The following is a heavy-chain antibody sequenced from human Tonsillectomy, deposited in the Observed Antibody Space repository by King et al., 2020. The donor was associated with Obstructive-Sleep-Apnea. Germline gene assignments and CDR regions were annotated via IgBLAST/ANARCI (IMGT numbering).Heavy chain of an antibody. CDR1: GGSFSGYY. CDR3: AREQTYYDFWTQQTEHYYFDY. J-gene: IGHJ4*02. V-gene: IGHV4-34*01. CDR2: INHSGST. D-gene: IGHD3-3*01. Sequence: VQLQQWGAGLLKPSETLSLTCAVYGGSFSGYYWSWIRQPPGKGLEWIGEINHSGSTNYNPSLKSRVTISVDTSKNQFSLKLSSVTAADTAVYYCAREQTYYDFWTQQTEHYYFDYWGQGTLVTVSS.